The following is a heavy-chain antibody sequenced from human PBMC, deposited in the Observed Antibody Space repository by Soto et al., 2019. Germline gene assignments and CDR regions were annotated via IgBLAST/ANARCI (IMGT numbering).Heavy chain of an antibody. CDR3: ARDVELPTSHYYYYMDV. J-gene: IGHJ6*03. Sequence: EVQLVESGGGLVKPGGSLRLSCAASGFTFSSYSMNWVRQAPGKGLEWVSSISSSSSYIYYADSVKGRFTISRDNAKNSLYLQMNSLRAEDTAVYYCARDVELPTSHYYYYMDVWGKGTTVTVSS. V-gene: IGHV3-21*01. CDR2: ISSSSSYI. D-gene: IGHD1-26*01. CDR1: GFTFSSYS.